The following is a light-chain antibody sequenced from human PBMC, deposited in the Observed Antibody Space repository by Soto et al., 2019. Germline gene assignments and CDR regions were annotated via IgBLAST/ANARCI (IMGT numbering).Light chain of an antibody. V-gene: IGKV3-20*01. CDR2: GAS. CDR3: QQFGTSPWT. J-gene: IGKJ1*01. Sequence: EIVLTQSPGTLSLSPGERATLSCRASQSVSSSYLAWYQQKPGQAPRLLIYGASSRATGTPDRFSGSGSGTDFTLTISRLEPEDFAVYYCQQFGTSPWTFGQGTNVEI. CDR1: QSVSSSY.